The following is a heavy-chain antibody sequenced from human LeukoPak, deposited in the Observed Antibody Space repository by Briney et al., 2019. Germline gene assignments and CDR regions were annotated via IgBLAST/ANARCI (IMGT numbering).Heavy chain of an antibody. CDR3: AREDY. V-gene: IGHV3-53*01. J-gene: IGHJ4*02. Sequence: GGSLRLSCAASGFTFSSYGMHWVRQAPGEGLGWVSVIYSGGSTYYADSVKGRFAISRDNSKNTLYLQMNSLRAEDTAVYYCAREDYWGQGTLVTVSS. CDR1: GFTFSSYG. CDR2: IYSGGST.